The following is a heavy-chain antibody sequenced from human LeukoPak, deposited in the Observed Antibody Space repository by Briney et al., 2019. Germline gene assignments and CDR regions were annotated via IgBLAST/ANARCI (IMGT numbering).Heavy chain of an antibody. CDR3: ARPLITGTLDY. CDR2: INAGNGNT. Sequence: ASVKVSCKASGYTFTSYGISWVRQAPGQGLEWMGWINAGNGNTKYSQKFQGRVTITRDTSASTAYMELSSLRSEDTAVYYCARPLITGTLDYWGQGTLVTVSS. D-gene: IGHD1-20*01. V-gene: IGHV1-3*01. J-gene: IGHJ4*02. CDR1: GYTFTSYG.